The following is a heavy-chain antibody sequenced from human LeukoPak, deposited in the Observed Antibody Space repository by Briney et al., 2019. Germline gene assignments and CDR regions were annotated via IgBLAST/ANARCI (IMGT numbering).Heavy chain of an antibody. CDR2: IIPIFGTA. V-gene: IGHV1-69*06. CDR3: ARTTYYYDSSGYYTGSHYFDY. D-gene: IGHD3-22*01. CDR1: GYTFTSYG. J-gene: IGHJ4*02. Sequence: SVKVSCKASGYTFTSYGISWVRQAPGQGLEWMGGIIPIFGTANYAQKFQGRVTITADKSTSTAYMELSSLKSEDTAVYYCARTTYYYDSSGYYTGSHYFDYWGQGTLVTVSS.